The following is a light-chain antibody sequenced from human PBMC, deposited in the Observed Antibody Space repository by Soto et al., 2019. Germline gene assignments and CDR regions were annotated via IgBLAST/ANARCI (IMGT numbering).Light chain of an antibody. CDR3: QQYLTTPWT. V-gene: IGKV4-1*01. Sequence: DIVMTQSPDSLAVSLGERATINCKSSQSVCSNSNNKNYFAWYPQKRGQPPKLLIYWTSTRESGVPDRFSGSGSGTDLTLTISSLKAEDGEVYLCQQYLTTPWTFCQGTKVDIK. CDR1: QSVCSNSNNKNY. CDR2: WTS. J-gene: IGKJ1*01.